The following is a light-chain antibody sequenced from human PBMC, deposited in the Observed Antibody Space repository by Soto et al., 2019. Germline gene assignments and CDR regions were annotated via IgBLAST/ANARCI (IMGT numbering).Light chain of an antibody. V-gene: IGKV3-15*01. J-gene: IGKJ2*01. Sequence: EIVMTQSPATLSVSPGERATLSCRASQSVSSNLAWYQQKPGQAPRLLIYGASTRPTGIPARFSGSGSGTEFTPPNSSLQSEDFAVYYCQQYNNWPGYTFGQGTKLEIK. CDR2: GAS. CDR1: QSVSSN. CDR3: QQYNNWPGYT.